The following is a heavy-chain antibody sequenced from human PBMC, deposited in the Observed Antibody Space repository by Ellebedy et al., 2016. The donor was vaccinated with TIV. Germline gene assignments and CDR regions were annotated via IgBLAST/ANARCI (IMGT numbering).Heavy chain of an antibody. V-gene: IGHV5-51*01. CDR2: IYPGDSDT. J-gene: IGHJ4*02. Sequence: GESLKISCKGSGYNFATYWIGWVRQMPGTGLEWLGNIYPGDSDTRYSPSFQGQVTISADKSISTAYLQWSSLKASDTAVYYCARPMATVPPRGFFDYWGQGSLVTVSS. CDR3: ARPMATVPPRGFFDY. D-gene: IGHD4-17*01. CDR1: GYNFATYW.